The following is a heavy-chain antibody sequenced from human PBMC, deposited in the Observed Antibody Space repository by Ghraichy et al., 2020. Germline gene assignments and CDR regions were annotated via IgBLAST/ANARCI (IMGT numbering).Heavy chain of an antibody. CDR2: INSDGSST. Sequence: GGSLRLSCAASGFTFSSYWMHWVRQAPGKGLVWVSRINSDGSSTSYADSVKGRFTISRDNAKNTLYLQMNSLRAEDTAVYYCARGRRPHYYYYGMDVWGQGTTVTVSS. CDR3: ARGRRPHYYYYGMDV. V-gene: IGHV3-74*01. D-gene: IGHD6-6*01. J-gene: IGHJ6*02. CDR1: GFTFSSYW.